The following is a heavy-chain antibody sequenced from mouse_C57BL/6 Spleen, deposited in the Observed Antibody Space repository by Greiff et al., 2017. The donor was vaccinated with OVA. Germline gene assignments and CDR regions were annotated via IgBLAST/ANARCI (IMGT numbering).Heavy chain of an antibody. CDR3: ARLTGYYFDY. CDR2: ISYDGSN. J-gene: IGHJ2*01. Sequence: EESGPGLVKPSQSLSLTCSVTGYSITSGYYWNWIRQFPGNKLEWMGYISYDGSNNYNPSLKNRISITRDTSKNQFFLKLNSVTTEDTATYYCARLTGYYFDYWGQGTTLTVSS. V-gene: IGHV3-6*01. CDR1: GYSITSGYY.